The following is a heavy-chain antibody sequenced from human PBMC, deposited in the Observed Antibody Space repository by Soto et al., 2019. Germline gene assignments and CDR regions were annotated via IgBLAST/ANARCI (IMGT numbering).Heavy chain of an antibody. V-gene: IGHV3-33*01. CDR2: IWYDGSNK. CDR3: ARDGSSSSWAVDY. Sequence: PGGSLRLSCAASGFTFSSYGMHWVRQAPGKGLEWVAVIWYDGSNKYYADSVKGRFTISRDNSKNTLYLQMNSLRAEDTAVYYCARDGSSSSWAVDYWGQGTLVTVSS. CDR1: GFTFSSYG. J-gene: IGHJ4*02. D-gene: IGHD6-13*01.